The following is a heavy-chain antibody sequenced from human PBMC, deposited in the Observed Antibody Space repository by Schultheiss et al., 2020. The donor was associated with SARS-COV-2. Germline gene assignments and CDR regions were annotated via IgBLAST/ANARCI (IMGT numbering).Heavy chain of an antibody. J-gene: IGHJ6*02. Sequence: GGSLRLSCEASGFTFSSYGMHWVRQAPGKGLEWVAVISYDGSNKYYADSVKGRFTISRDNSKNTLYLQMNSLRAEDTAVYYCAIHPVGVVIIPYGMDVWGQGNPGHRLL. V-gene: IGHV3-30*03. D-gene: IGHD3-3*01. CDR3: AIHPVGVVIIPYGMDV. CDR2: ISYDGSNK. CDR1: GFTFSSYG.